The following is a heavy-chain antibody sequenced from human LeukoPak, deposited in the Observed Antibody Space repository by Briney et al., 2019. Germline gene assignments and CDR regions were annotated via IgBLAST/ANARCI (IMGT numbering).Heavy chain of an antibody. J-gene: IGHJ5*02. Sequence: PSETLSLTCAIYGGFFSGYFWSWFRQPPGKGLEWIGEINRSGSTNYNSSLSLKSRVTISVDTSKNQFSLKLSSVTAADTAVYYCAVSAAALFDPWGQGTLVTVSS. CDR3: AVSAAALFDP. D-gene: IGHD6-6*01. V-gene: IGHV4-34*01. CDR1: GGFFSGYF. CDR2: INRSGST.